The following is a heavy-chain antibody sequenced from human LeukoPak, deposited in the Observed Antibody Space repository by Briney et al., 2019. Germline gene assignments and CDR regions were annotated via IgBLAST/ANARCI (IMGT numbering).Heavy chain of an antibody. CDR1: GFTFSSYG. Sequence: PGGSLRLSCAASGFTFSSYGMHWVRQAPGKGLEWVSYISNSGNTIYYADSVKGRFTISRDNAKHSLYLQMNSLRAEDTAIYYCARDKSVSAPGFDYWGQGTLVTVSS. J-gene: IGHJ4*02. CDR2: ISNSGNTI. D-gene: IGHD2-8*01. V-gene: IGHV3-48*04. CDR3: ARDKSVSAPGFDY.